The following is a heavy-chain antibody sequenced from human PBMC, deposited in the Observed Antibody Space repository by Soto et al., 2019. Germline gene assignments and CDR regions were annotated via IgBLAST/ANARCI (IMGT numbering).Heavy chain of an antibody. D-gene: IGHD2-2*01. Sequence: EVQLLESGGGLVQPGGSLRLSCAASGFTFSNYAMSWVRQAPGKGLEWVSAISGSGGSTYYADSVKGRFIISRDNSKNTGYLQMNSLRAEDTAVYYCAKGGYCSSTSCFPFDYWGQGTLVTVSS. CDR1: GFTFSNYA. CDR2: ISGSGGST. J-gene: IGHJ4*02. V-gene: IGHV3-23*01. CDR3: AKGGYCSSTSCFPFDY.